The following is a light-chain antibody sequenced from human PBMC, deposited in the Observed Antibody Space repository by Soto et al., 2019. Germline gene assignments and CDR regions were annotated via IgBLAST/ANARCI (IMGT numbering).Light chain of an antibody. CDR3: RVWDSSSGPWV. J-gene: IGLJ3*02. V-gene: IGLV3-21*04. CDR2: YDS. Sequence: SYELTQPPSVSVAPGKTARITCGGNNIGSKSVHWYQQKPGQAPVLVIYYDSDRPSGSPERFSGSNSGNTATLTISRGEAGDEADYYCRVWDSSSGPWVFGGGTKLTVL. CDR1: NIGSKS.